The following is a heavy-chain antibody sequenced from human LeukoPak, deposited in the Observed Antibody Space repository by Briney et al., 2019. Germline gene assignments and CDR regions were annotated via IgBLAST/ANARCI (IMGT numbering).Heavy chain of an antibody. CDR2: IYHSGST. Sequence: PSQTLSLTCAVSGGSISSGGYSWSWIRQPPGKGLEWIGYIYHSGSTYYNPSLKSRVTISVDRSKNQFSLKLSSVTAADTAVYYCARGSRVLTGYPFDYWGQGTLVTVSS. J-gene: IGHJ4*02. D-gene: IGHD3-9*01. CDR1: GGSISSGGYS. CDR3: ARGSRVLTGYPFDY. V-gene: IGHV4-30-2*01.